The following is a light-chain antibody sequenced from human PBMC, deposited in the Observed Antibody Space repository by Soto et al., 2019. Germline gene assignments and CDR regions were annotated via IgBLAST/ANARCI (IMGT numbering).Light chain of an antibody. V-gene: IGKV1-5*01. CDR2: DAS. CDR3: QQYNRYAVT. Sequence: DIQMTQSPSTLSSSVGDRFTVTCRASQSASTFLAWYQQKPGQAPKLLIYDASTLQSGVPSRFSASGSGTEFALTISGLQPDDFAVYYCQQYNRYAVTFGQGTKVDI. CDR1: QSASTF. J-gene: IGKJ1*01.